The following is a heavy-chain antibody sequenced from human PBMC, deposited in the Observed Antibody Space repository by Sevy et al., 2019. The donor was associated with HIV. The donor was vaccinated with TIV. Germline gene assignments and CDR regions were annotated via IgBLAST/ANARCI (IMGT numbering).Heavy chain of an antibody. J-gene: IGHJ3*02. D-gene: IGHD2-21*02. CDR3: ARGSWTVVTRGDVLDI. Sequence: SETLSLTCAVSGGSISSGGYSWNWIRQPPGKGLEWIGYIYHTGSTYYNPSLKSRVTISVDRSKNQFSLKLNSVTAADTAVYYCARGSWTVVTRGDVLDIWGQGTMVTVSS. CDR2: IYHTGST. CDR1: GGSISSGGYS. V-gene: IGHV4-30-2*01.